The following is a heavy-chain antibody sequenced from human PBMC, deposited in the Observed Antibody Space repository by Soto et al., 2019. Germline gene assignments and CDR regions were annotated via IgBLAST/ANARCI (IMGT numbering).Heavy chain of an antibody. CDR3: ARGYITMVRGVIIRTLNNWFDP. Sequence: SETLSLTCTVPGGSISSYYWSWIRQPPGKGLEWIGYIYYSGSTNYNPSLKSRVTISVDTSKNQFSLKLSSVTAADTAVYYCARGYITMVRGVIIRTLNNWFDPWGQGTLVTVS. V-gene: IGHV4-59*01. J-gene: IGHJ5*02. CDR2: IYYSGST. D-gene: IGHD3-10*01. CDR1: GGSISSYY.